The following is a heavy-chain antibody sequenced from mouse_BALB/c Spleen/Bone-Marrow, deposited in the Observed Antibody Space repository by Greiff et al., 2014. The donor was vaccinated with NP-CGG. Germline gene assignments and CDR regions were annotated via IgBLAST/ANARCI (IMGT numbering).Heavy chain of an antibody. D-gene: IGHD2-4*01. V-gene: IGHV1-14*01. J-gene: IGHJ4*01. CDR2: INPYNDGT. CDR3: ARTMIYFYAMDY. CDR1: GYTFTSFV. Sequence: EVKLVESGPELVKPGASVKVSCKASGYTFTSFVMHWVKQKPGQGLEWIGYINPYNDGTKYNEKFKGKATLTSDKSSNTAYMELSSLTSEDSAVYYCARTMIYFYAMDYWGQGTSVTVSS.